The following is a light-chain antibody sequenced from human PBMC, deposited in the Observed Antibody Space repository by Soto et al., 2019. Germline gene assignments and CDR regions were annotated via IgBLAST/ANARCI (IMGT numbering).Light chain of an antibody. V-gene: IGLV2-14*01. Sequence: QSALTQPASVSGSPGQSITISCTGTSSDFGGYNYVSWYQQHPGKAPKLMIYDVSNRPSGVSNRFSGSKSGNTASLTISGLQAEDEADYYCSSYTSSSTLVVFGTGTKVTDL. CDR2: DVS. CDR1: SSDFGGYNY. J-gene: IGLJ1*01. CDR3: SSYTSSSTLVV.